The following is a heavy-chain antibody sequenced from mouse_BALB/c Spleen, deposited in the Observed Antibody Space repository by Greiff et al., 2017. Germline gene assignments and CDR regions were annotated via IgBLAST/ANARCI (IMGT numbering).Heavy chain of an antibody. Sequence: VKLQESGPSLVQPSQSLSITCTVSGFSLTSYGVHWVRQSPGKGLEWLGVIWRGGSTDYNAAFMSRLSITKDNSKSQVFFKMNSLQADDTAIYYCAKNFHDGYYYAMDYWGQGTSVTVSS. D-gene: IGHD2-3*01. CDR2: IWRGGST. J-gene: IGHJ4*01. CDR3: AKNFHDGYYYAMDY. CDR1: GFSLTSYG. V-gene: IGHV2-5-1*01.